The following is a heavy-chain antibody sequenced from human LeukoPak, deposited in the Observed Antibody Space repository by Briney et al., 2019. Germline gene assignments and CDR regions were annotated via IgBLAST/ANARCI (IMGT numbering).Heavy chain of an antibody. V-gene: IGHV1-8*02. CDR2: MNPENGNT. CDR1: GYTFTSYY. J-gene: IGHJ4*02. Sequence: GASVKVSCKASGYTFTSYYMHWVRQATGQGLEWMGWMNPENGNTGYAEKFQGRVTMTRDTSINTAYMELSSLGSDDTAVYYCARRYAGGWTDYWGQGTLVTVSS. D-gene: IGHD6-19*01. CDR3: ARRYAGGWTDY.